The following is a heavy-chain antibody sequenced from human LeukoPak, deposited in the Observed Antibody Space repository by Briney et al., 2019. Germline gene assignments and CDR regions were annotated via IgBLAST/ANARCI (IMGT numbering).Heavy chain of an antibody. D-gene: IGHD3-22*01. Sequence: GGSLRLSCAASGFTFSSYGMHWVRQAPGKGLEWVAFIRYDGSNKYYADSVKGRFTISRDNSKNTLYLQMNSLRAEDTAVYYCAKTQEYYYDSRFGPFDYWGQGTLATVSS. CDR2: IRYDGSNK. V-gene: IGHV3-30*02. CDR3: AKTQEYYYDSRFGPFDY. J-gene: IGHJ4*02. CDR1: GFTFSSYG.